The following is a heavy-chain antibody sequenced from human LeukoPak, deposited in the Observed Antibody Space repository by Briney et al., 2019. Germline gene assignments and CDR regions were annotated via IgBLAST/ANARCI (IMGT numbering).Heavy chain of an antibody. CDR2: IKPDGSEK. J-gene: IGHJ5*02. V-gene: IGHV3-7*01. CDR3: VRDNWVATPGLFDP. Sequence: GGSLRLSCVGSGFTFRTYWMNWVRQAPGKGLEWVANIKPDGSEKYYADSVRGRFTISRDNGNNVLLLQMNSLRVQDTGVYYCVRDNWVATPGLFDPWGQGTLVTVSS. CDR1: GFTFRTYW. D-gene: IGHD2-21*02.